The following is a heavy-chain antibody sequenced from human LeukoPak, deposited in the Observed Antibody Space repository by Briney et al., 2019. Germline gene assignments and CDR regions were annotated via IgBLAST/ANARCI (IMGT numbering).Heavy chain of an antibody. V-gene: IGHV3-21*04. CDR1: GFTFSSYS. D-gene: IGHD3-22*01. J-gene: IGHJ4*02. Sequence: GGSLRLSCAASGFTFSSYSMNWVRQAPGKGLEWVSFIYSDNTHYSDSVKGRFTISRDNAKNSLYLQMNSLRAEDTALYYCARAPYDSSGYGDYWGQGTLVTVSS. CDR2: IYSDNT. CDR3: ARAPYDSSGYGDY.